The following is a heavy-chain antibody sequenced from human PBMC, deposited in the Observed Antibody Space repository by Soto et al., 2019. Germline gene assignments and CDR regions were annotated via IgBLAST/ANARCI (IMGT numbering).Heavy chain of an antibody. D-gene: IGHD3-3*01. CDR1: DGSISTYF. Sequence: PSDTLSLTCTVSDGSISTYFCNWIRQPAGKGLEWIGRIDNSGNTNYNPSLKSRVTMSADTSRNQFSLKLNSVTAADTAVYYCARGGQDFWSGPFDYWGQGALFTVSS. V-gene: IGHV4-4*07. J-gene: IGHJ4*02. CDR2: IDNSGNT. CDR3: ARGGQDFWSGPFDY.